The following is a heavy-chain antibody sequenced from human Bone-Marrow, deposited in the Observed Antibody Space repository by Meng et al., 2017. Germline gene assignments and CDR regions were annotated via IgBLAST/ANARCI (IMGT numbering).Heavy chain of an antibody. V-gene: IGHV3-33*01. Sequence: GESLKISCAASGFTFSSYGMHWVRQAPGKGLEWVAVIWYDGSNKYYADSVKGRFTISRDNSKNSLYLQMNSLRAEDTALYYCARGSSGSYGMDVWGPGTTVTVSS. J-gene: IGHJ6*02. CDR3: ARGSSGSYGMDV. CDR2: IWYDGSNK. CDR1: GFTFSSYG. D-gene: IGHD1-26*01.